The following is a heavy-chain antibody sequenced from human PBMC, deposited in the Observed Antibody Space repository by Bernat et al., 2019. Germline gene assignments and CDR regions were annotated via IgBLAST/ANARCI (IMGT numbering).Heavy chain of an antibody. J-gene: IGHJ3*02. CDR2: ISGSGGST. CDR1: GFTFSSYA. CDR3: AKDRIYCSGGSCYSDAFYI. Sequence: EVQLLESGGGLVQPGGSLRLSCAASGFTFSSYAMSWVRQAPGKGLEWVSAISGSGGSTYYADSVKGRFTISRDNSKNTLYLQMNSLRAEDTAVYYCAKDRIYCSGGSCYSDAFYIWGQGTMVTVSS. D-gene: IGHD2-15*01. V-gene: IGHV3-23*01.